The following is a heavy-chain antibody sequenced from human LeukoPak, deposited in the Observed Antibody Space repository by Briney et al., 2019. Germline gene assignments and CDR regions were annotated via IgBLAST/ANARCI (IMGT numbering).Heavy chain of an antibody. J-gene: IGHJ6*02. V-gene: IGHV3-13*01. D-gene: IGHD2-2*01. Sequence: GGSLRLSCAASGFTFSNYDMHWVRQATGKGLEWVSAFHTAGDTHYSGSVKGRFPTSRENAKNSFYLQMNNLRAGDTAVYYCARGSCSSRSCYKRVNGLDVWGQGTPVTVSS. CDR1: GFTFSNYD. CDR3: ARGSCSSRSCYKRVNGLDV. CDR2: FHTAGDT.